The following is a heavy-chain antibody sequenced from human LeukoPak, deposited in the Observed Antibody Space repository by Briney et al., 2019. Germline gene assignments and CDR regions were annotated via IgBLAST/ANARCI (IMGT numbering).Heavy chain of an antibody. CDR1: GFTFSSYS. CDR3: AKVGRRFLEWLFLDY. CDR2: ISSSSSYI. Sequence: GGSLRLSCAASGFTFSSYSMNWVRQAPGKGLEWVSSISSSSSYIYYADSVKGRFTISRDNAKNSLYLQMNSLRAEDTALYYCAKVGRRFLEWLFLDYWGQGTLVTVSS. V-gene: IGHV3-21*04. J-gene: IGHJ4*02. D-gene: IGHD3-3*01.